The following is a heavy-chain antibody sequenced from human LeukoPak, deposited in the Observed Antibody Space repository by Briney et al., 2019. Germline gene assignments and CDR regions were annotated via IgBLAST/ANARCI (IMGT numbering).Heavy chain of an antibody. V-gene: IGHV1-8*02. CDR2: MNPNSGNT. CDR3: ARSGVTTCDY. Sequence: ASVKVSCKASGYTFINFYIHWVRQAPGQGLEWMGWMNPNSGNTGYAQKFQGRVTMTRNTSISTAYMEPSSLRSEDTAVYYCARSGVTTCDYWGQGTLVTVSS. D-gene: IGHD4-11*01. J-gene: IGHJ4*02. CDR1: GYTFINFY.